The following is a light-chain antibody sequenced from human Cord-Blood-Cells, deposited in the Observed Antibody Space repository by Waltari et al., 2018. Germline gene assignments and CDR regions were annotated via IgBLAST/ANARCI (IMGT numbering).Light chain of an antibody. CDR2: EDN. J-gene: IGLJ3*02. CDR1: SGSMASNY. Sequence: NFMLPQPHSVSESPGKTVTISCTRSSGSMASNYVQWYQQRPGSSPTTVIYEDNQRPSGVPDRFSGSIDSSSNSASLTISGLKTEDEADYYCQSYDSSNQVFGGGTKLTVL. V-gene: IGLV6-57*01. CDR3: QSYDSSNQV.